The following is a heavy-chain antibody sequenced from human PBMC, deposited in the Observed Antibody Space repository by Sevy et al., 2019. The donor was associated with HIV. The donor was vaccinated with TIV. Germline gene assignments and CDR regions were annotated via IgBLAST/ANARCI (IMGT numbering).Heavy chain of an antibody. CDR2: ISSSSSYI. CDR3: ASLAVAGTGYFDY. CDR1: GFTFSSYS. V-gene: IGHV3-21*01. J-gene: IGHJ4*02. Sequence: GGSLRLSCAASGFTFSSYSMNWVRQAPGKGLEWVSSISSSSSYINYADSVKGRFTISRDNAKNSLYLQMNSLRAEDTAVYYCASLAVAGTGYFDYWGQGTLVTVSS. D-gene: IGHD6-19*01.